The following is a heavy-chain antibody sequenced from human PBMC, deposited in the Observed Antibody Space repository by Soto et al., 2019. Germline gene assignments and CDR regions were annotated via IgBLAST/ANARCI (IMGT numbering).Heavy chain of an antibody. CDR3: AVDHHIVVVPAAEIDY. D-gene: IGHD2-2*01. Sequence: EVQLLESGGGLVQPGGSLRLSCAASGFTFSSYAMSWVRQAPGKGLEWVSAISGSGGSTYYADSVKGRFTISRDKSKNTLYLQMNSLRAEDTAVYYCAVDHHIVVVPAAEIDYWGQGTLVTVSS. CDR1: GFTFSSYA. J-gene: IGHJ4*02. V-gene: IGHV3-23*01. CDR2: ISGSGGST.